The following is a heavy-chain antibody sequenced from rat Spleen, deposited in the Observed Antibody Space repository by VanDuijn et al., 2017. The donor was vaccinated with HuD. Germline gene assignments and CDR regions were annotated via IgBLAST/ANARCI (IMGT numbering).Heavy chain of an antibody. CDR1: GFSLTSYH. CDR3: ARDGGY. V-gene: IGHV2-43*01. J-gene: IGHJ3*01. Sequence: QVQLKESGPGLVQPSQTLSLTCTVSGFSLTSYHVSWVRQPPGKGLEWMGVIWSGGSTDYHSALKSRLSISRDTSKNQVFLKMNSLRSEDTATYYCARDGGYWGQGTLVTVSS. CDR2: IWSGGST.